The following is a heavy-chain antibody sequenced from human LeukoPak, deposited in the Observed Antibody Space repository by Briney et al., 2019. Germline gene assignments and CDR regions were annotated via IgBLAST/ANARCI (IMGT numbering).Heavy chain of an antibody. J-gene: IGHJ4*02. CDR1: GFTFSSYE. CDR2: ISSSGSTI. CDR3: CGSVLYSSYYFDY. V-gene: IGHV3-48*03. D-gene: IGHD5-18*01. Sequence: GGSLRLSCAASGFTFSSYEMNWVRQAPGKGREWVSYISSSGSTIYYADSVKGRFTISRDNAKNSLYLQMNSLRAEDTAVYYCCGSVLYSSYYFDYWGQGTLVTVSS.